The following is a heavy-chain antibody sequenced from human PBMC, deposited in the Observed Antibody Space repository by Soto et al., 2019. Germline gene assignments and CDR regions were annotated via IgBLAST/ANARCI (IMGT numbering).Heavy chain of an antibody. Sequence: AVKVSCTASGGTFSSYAISWVRQAPGQGLEWMGGIIPIFGTANYAQKFQGRVTITADESTSTAYMELSSLRSEDTAVYYRARDILREDSSGYYPWYFDDWGPGTLVTVSS. CDR3: ARDILREDSSGYYPWYFDD. J-gene: IGHJ4*02. CDR1: GGTFSSYA. V-gene: IGHV1-69*13. D-gene: IGHD3-22*01. CDR2: IIPIFGTA.